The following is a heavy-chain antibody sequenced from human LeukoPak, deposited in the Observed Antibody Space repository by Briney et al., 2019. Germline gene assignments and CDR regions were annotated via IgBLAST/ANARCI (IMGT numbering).Heavy chain of an antibody. V-gene: IGHV3-74*01. Sequence: GGSLRLSCAASGFTFSSYWMHWVRQAPGKGLVWVSRINSDGSSTSYADSVKGRFTISRDNAKNTLYLQMNSLRAEDTAVYYCAKSSAVARALDYWGQGTLVTVSS. D-gene: IGHD6-19*01. CDR3: AKSSAVARALDY. CDR1: GFTFSSYW. J-gene: IGHJ4*02. CDR2: INSDGSST.